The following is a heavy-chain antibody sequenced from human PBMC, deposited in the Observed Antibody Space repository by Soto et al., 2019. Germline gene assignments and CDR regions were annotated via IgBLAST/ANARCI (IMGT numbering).Heavy chain of an antibody. J-gene: IGHJ6*02. CDR3: ATLTAYSSSPDYYYYYGTDV. D-gene: IGHD6-6*01. V-gene: IGHV1-69*13. CDR2: IIPIFGTA. CDR1: GGTFSSYA. Sequence: SVKVSCKASGGTFSSYAISWVRQAPGQGLEWMGGIIPIFGTANYAQKFQGRVTITADESTSTAYMELSSLRSEDTAVYYCATLTAYSSSPDYYYYYGTDVWGQGTTVTVSS.